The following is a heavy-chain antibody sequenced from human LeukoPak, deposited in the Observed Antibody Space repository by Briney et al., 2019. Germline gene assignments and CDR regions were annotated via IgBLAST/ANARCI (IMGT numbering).Heavy chain of an antibody. D-gene: IGHD6-19*01. CDR2: ISSSSSYI. J-gene: IGHJ3*02. Sequence: GGSLRLSCAASGFTFSSYSMNWVRQAPGKGLEWVSSISSSSSYIYYADSVKGRFTISRDNAKNSLYLQMNSLRAEDTAVYYCARGLAVVGAFDIWGQGTMVTVSS. CDR3: ARGLAVVGAFDI. V-gene: IGHV3-21*01. CDR1: GFTFSSYS.